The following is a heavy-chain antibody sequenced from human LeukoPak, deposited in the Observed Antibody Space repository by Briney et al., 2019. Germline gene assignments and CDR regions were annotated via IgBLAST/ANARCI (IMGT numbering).Heavy chain of an antibody. V-gene: IGHV7-4-1*02. CDR2: INTSTGNP. CDR1: GYTFTNYA. D-gene: IGHD4-11*01. CDR3: ARVPPLSTVGYGMDV. Sequence: ASVKVSCKASGYTFTNYAMNWVRQAPGQGLEWMGWINTSTGNPTYAQGFTGRFVFSLDTSVSTAYLQISSLKAEDTAVYYCARVPPLSTVGYGMDVWGQGTTVTVSS. J-gene: IGHJ6*02.